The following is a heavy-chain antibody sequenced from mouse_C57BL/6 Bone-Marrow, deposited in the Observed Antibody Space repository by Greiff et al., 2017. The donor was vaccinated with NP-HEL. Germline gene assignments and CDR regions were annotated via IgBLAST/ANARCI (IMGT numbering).Heavy chain of an antibody. CDR3: ARYMDYYGSNYFDY. CDR2: IRNKANGYTT. V-gene: IGHV7-3*01. CDR1: GFTFTDYY. J-gene: IGHJ2*01. D-gene: IGHD1-1*01. Sequence: EVKLMESGGGLVQPGGSLSLSCAASGFTFTDYYMSWVRQPPGKALEWLGFIRNKANGYTTEYSASVKGRFTISRDNSQSILYLQMNALRAEDSATYYCARYMDYYGSNYFDYWGQGTTLTVSS.